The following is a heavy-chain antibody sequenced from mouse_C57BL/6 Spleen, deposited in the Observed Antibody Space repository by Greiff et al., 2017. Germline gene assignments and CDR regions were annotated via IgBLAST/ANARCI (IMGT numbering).Heavy chain of an antibody. Sequence: EVQLVESGGGLVQPKGSLKLSCAASGFSFNTYAMNWVRQAPGKGLEWVARIRSKSNNYATSYADSVKDRFTISRDDSESMLYLQMNNLKTEDTAMYYCVREDYYFDYWGQGTTLTVSS. J-gene: IGHJ2*01. CDR3: VREDYYFDY. V-gene: IGHV10-1*01. CDR1: GFSFNTYA. CDR2: IRSKSNNYAT.